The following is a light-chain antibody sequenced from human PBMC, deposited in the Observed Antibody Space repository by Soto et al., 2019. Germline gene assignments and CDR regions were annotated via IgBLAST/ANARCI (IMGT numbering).Light chain of an antibody. V-gene: IGKV3-20*01. CDR1: QSIGRRY. CDR2: DTS. J-gene: IGKJ4*01. CDR3: QYQGT. Sequence: IVLTQSPGTLSLSPGERATLSCRASQSIGRRYLAWYKQKPGQGPMLLIYDTSERASDIPDRFSGSGSGTDFTLTISRLVPEEFAVYYCQYQGTFGGGTKVEIK.